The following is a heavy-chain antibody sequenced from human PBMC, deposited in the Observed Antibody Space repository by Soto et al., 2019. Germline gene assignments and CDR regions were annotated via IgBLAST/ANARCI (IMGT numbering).Heavy chain of an antibody. CDR3: ARPIVVVFHSGYYWYFDL. V-gene: IGHV2-26*01. CDR2: IFSNDEK. CDR1: GFSLSNARMG. Sequence: QVTLKESGAVLVKPTETLTLTCTVSGFSLSNARMGVSWIRQPPGKALEWLAHIFSNDEKSYSTSLKSRLTISKDTSKSQVVLTMTNMDPVDTATYYCARPIVVVFHSGYYWYFDLWGRGTLVTVSS. J-gene: IGHJ2*01. D-gene: IGHD3-22*01.